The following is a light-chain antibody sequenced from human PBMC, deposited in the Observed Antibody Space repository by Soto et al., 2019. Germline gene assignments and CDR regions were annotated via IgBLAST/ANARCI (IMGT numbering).Light chain of an antibody. Sequence: QSALTQPASVSGSPGQSITISCTGTSSDVAAYNFVSWYQQHPGEVPKLMIYEVIKRPSGISDRFSGSKSGNTASLTISGLQAEDEADYYCSAYTHSNTVIFGGGTMVTVL. CDR1: SSDVAAYNF. CDR3: SAYTHSNTVI. J-gene: IGLJ2*01. V-gene: IGLV2-14*03. CDR2: EVI.